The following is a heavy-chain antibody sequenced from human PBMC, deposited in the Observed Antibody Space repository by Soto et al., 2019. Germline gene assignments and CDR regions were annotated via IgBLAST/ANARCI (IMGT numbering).Heavy chain of an antibody. CDR3: ARESGTYPSDY. Sequence: QVQLVESGGGVVQPGRSLRLSCAASGFAFSSHGMHWVRQAPGKGLEWVAGIWYDGSNRNYANSVKGRFTISRDNSKNTRYLHMNGLRAEDTAVYYCARESGTYPSDYWGQGTLVTVSS. V-gene: IGHV3-33*01. D-gene: IGHD6-25*01. CDR1: GFAFSSHG. CDR2: IWYDGSNR. J-gene: IGHJ4*02.